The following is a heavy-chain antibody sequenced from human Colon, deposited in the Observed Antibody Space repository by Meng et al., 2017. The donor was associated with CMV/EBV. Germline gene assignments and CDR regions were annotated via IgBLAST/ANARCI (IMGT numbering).Heavy chain of an antibody. CDR1: GFTFSDHY. D-gene: IGHD1-7*01. CDR3: ARVMTLNNWNYDWFDP. CDR2: TRNKANSYTT. V-gene: IGHV3-72*01. J-gene: IGHJ5*02. Sequence: GGSLRLSCAASGFTFSDHYMDWVRQAPGKGLEWVGRTRNKANSYTTEYAASVKGRFTISRDDSKNSLYLQMNSLKTEDTAVYYCARVMTLNNWNYDWFDPWDQGTLVTVPQ.